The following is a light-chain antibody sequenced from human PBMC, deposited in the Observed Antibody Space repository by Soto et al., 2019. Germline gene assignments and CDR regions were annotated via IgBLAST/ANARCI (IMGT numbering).Light chain of an antibody. CDR1: NSDIGSDNR. CDR2: DVT. CDR3: YYHGVSYTDV. V-gene: IGLV2-11*01. J-gene: IGLJ2*01. Sequence: QSALTQPRSVSGSPGQSVTISCTGTNSDIGSDNRVSWFQQPPGEAPKLIIYDVTNRPSGVPDRFSGSKSGNTASLTISGLQAEDDDAYYCYYHGVSYTDVFGGGTKLTVL.